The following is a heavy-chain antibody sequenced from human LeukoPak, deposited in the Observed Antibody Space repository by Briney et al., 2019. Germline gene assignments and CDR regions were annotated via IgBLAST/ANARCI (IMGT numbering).Heavy chain of an antibody. CDR3: AREGDYDILTGYPNWFDP. D-gene: IGHD3-9*01. Sequence: ASVKVSCKASGDTFTSFGISWVRQAPGQGLEWMGWISAYNGNTNYAQKLQGRVTMTTDTSASTAYMELRSLRSDDTAVYYCAREGDYDILTGYPNWFDPWGQGTLVTVSS. J-gene: IGHJ5*02. CDR2: ISAYNGNT. V-gene: IGHV1-18*01. CDR1: GDTFTSFG.